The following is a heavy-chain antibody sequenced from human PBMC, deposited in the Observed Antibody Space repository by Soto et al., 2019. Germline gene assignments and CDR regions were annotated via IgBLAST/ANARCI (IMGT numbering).Heavy chain of an antibody. V-gene: IGHV4-38-2*02. Sequence: PSETLSLTCAVSGYSISSGYYWGWIRQPPGKGLEWIGSIYHSGSTYYNPSLKRRVTRSVDTSKNQFSLKLSSVTAADTAVYYCARDSARTYYYYGMDVWGQGTTVTVSS. CDR1: GYSISSGYY. J-gene: IGHJ6*02. CDR2: IYHSGST. CDR3: ARDSARTYYYYGMDV. D-gene: IGHD3-10*01.